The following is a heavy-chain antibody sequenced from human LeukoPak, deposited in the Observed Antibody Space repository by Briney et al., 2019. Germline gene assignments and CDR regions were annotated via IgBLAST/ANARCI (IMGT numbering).Heavy chain of an antibody. CDR2: INPNSGGT. J-gene: IGHJ6*03. CDR1: GYTFTGYY. D-gene: IGHD3-3*01. Sequence: GASVKVSCKASGYTFTGYYMHWVRQAPGQGREWMGWINPNSGGTNYAQKFQGRVTMTRDTSISTAYMELSRLRSDDTAVYYCARVSGYYSVGDYYYYMDVWGKGTTVTVSS. V-gene: IGHV1-2*02. CDR3: ARVSGYYSVGDYYYYMDV.